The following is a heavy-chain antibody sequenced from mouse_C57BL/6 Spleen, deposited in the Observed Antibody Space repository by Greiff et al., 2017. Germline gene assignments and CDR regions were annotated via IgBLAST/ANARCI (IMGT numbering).Heavy chain of an antibody. J-gene: IGHJ4*01. Sequence: QVQLKESGAELVRPGTSVKMSCKASGYTFTNYWIGWAKQRPGHGLEWIGDIYPGGGYTNYNEKFKGKATLTADKSSSTAYMQFSSLTSEDSAIYYCARRGNYDAMDYWGQGTSVTVSS. D-gene: IGHD2-1*01. CDR2: IYPGGGYT. V-gene: IGHV1-63*01. CDR1: GYTFTNYW. CDR3: ARRGNYDAMDY.